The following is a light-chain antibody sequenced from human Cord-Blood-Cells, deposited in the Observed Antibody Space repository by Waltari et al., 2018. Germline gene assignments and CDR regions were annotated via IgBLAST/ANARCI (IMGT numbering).Light chain of an antibody. CDR2: EGS. J-gene: IGLJ2*01. Sequence: QSALTQPASVSGSPGQSITISCTGTSSDVGSYNLVSWYQQHPGKAPKLMIYEGSKRPSRVSSRFSGSKSGNTASLTISGLQAEDEADYYCCSYAGSSTVVFGGGTKLTVL. CDR1: SSDVGSYNL. V-gene: IGLV2-23*01. CDR3: CSYAGSSTVV.